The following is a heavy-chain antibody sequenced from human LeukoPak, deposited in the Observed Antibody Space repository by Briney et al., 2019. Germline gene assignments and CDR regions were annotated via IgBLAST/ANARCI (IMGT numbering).Heavy chain of an antibody. Sequence: SETLSLTCTVSGGSISSSSYYWGWIRQPPGKGLEWIGYIYYTGSTNYNPSLKSRVTISVDKSKNQFSLKLSSVTAADTAVYYCAREGRTTGTTGGMDVWGQGTTVTVSS. D-gene: IGHD1-1*01. J-gene: IGHJ6*02. V-gene: IGHV4-61*05. CDR1: GGSISSSSYY. CDR2: IYYTGST. CDR3: AREGRTTGTTGGMDV.